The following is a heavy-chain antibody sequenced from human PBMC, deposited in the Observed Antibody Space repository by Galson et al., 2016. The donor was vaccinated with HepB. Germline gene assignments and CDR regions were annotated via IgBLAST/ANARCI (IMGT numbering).Heavy chain of an antibody. V-gene: IGHV3-23*01. CDR2: ISSGGIST. Sequence: SLRLSCAGSGFTFGDHAMSWVRQAPGKGLQWVSGISSGGISTFYADSVKGRFTISRDNSKNTLFMQMNSLRAEDTAVYYCAKDSYCSGGSCVSDYWGQGTLVAVSS. J-gene: IGHJ4*02. CDR3: AKDSYCSGGSCVSDY. D-gene: IGHD2-15*01. CDR1: GFTFGDHA.